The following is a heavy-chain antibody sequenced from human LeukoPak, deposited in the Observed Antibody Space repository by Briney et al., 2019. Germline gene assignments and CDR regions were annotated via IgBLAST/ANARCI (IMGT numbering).Heavy chain of an antibody. CDR1: GYTFTSYD. Sequence: ASVKVSCKASGYTFTSYDINWVRQATGQGLEWMGWMNPNSGNTGYAQKFQGRVTITRNTSISTAYMELSSLRSEDTAVYYCARGPKLRLGYCSSTSCRLYYFDYWGQGTLVTVSS. CDR3: ARGPKLRLGYCSSTSCRLYYFDY. CDR2: MNPNSGNT. V-gene: IGHV1-8*03. J-gene: IGHJ4*02. D-gene: IGHD2-2*01.